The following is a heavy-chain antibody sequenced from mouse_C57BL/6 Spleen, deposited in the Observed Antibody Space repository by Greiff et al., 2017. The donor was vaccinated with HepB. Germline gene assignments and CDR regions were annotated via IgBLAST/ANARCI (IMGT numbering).Heavy chain of an antibody. Sequence: EVHLVESGPGLVKPSQSLSLTCSVTGYSITSGYYWNWIRQFPGNKLEWMGYISYDGSNNYNPSLKNRISITRDTSKNQFFLKLNSVTTEDTATYYCARDRGYDYDAMDYWGQGTSVTVSS. V-gene: IGHV3-6*01. CDR2: ISYDGSN. J-gene: IGHJ4*01. D-gene: IGHD2-2*01. CDR1: GYSITSGYY. CDR3: ARDRGYDYDAMDY.